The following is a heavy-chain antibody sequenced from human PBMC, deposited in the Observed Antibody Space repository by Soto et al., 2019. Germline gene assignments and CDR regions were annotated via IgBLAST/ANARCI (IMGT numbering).Heavy chain of an antibody. Sequence: HLQMQESGSGLVKPSQTLSINCAVSGGSMSSGGYSWSWIRQPPGKGLEWIGYIYHNGSPYYNPSLKSRVTISVDRSKNQFSLKLSSVTAADTAVYYCARVPDVWGQGTTVTVSS. V-gene: IGHV4-30-2*01. CDR3: ARVPDV. CDR1: GGSMSSGGYS. CDR2: IYHNGSP. J-gene: IGHJ6*02.